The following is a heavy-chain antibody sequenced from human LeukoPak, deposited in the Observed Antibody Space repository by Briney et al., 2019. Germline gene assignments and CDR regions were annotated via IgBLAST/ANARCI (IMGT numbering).Heavy chain of an antibody. J-gene: IGHJ6*02. CDR1: GGTFSSYA. CDR2: IIPIFGTA. V-gene: IGHV1-69*13. Sequence: SVKVSCKASGGTFSSYAISWVRQAPGQGLEWMGGIIPIFGTANYAQKFQGRVTITADESTSTAYMELSSLRSEDTAVYYCARVPRGYYYYYGMGVWGQGTTVTVSS. CDR3: ARVPRGYYYYYGMGV.